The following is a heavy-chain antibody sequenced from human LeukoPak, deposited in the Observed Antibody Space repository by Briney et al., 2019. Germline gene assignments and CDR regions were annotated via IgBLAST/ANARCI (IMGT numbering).Heavy chain of an antibody. CDR2: IIPILGIA. CDR3: ARGAASGYSYAGFHY. D-gene: IGHD5-18*01. Sequence: SVKVSCKASGGTFSSYAISWVRQAPGQGLEWMGRIIPILGIANYAQKFQGRVTITADKSTSTAYMELSSLRSEDTAVYYCARGAASGYSYAGFHYWGQGTLVTVSS. J-gene: IGHJ4*02. V-gene: IGHV1-69*04. CDR1: GGTFSSYA.